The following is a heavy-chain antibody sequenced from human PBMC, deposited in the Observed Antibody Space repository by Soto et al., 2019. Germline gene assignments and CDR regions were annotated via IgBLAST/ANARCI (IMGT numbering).Heavy chain of an antibody. CDR2: RYDSGST. D-gene: IGHD3-10*01. V-gene: IGHV4-59*01. Sequence: QVQLQESGPGLVKPSETLSLTCTVSGDSISTYYWSWIRQSPGKGLEWIGYRYDSGSTHYNPSLKSRVSIAVDTSKNQFSLKLTSVTAADTAVYYCARENYYGSGTYFRLDVWGQGTRVTVSS. J-gene: IGHJ6*02. CDR1: GDSISTYY. CDR3: ARENYYGSGTYFRLDV.